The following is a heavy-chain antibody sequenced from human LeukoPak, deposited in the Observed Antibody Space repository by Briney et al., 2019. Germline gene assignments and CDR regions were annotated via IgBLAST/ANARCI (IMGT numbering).Heavy chain of an antibody. CDR1: GGTFSSCA. Sequence: SVKVSCKASGGTFSSCAISWVRQAPGQGLEWMGGIIPIFGTANYAQKFQGRVTITADKSTSTAYMELSSLRSEDTAVYYCARAADSSSYEIGVNWFDPWGHGALVTVSS. D-gene: IGHD6-13*01. J-gene: IGHJ5*02. CDR2: IIPIFGTA. CDR3: ARAADSSSYEIGVNWFDP. V-gene: IGHV1-69*06.